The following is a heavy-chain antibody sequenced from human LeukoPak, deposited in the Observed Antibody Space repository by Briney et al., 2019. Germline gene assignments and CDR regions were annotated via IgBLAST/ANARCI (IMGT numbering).Heavy chain of an antibody. CDR3: ARGGCGYYDILAGYCN. CDR2: IYYSGST. Sequence: SETLSLTCTVSGGSISSSSYYWGWIRQPPGKGLEWIGSIYYSGSTYYNPSLKSRVTISVDTSKNQFSLKLSSVTAADTAVYYCARGGCGYYDILAGYCNWGQGTLVTVSS. D-gene: IGHD3-9*01. CDR1: GGSISSSSYY. V-gene: IGHV4-39*01. J-gene: IGHJ4*02.